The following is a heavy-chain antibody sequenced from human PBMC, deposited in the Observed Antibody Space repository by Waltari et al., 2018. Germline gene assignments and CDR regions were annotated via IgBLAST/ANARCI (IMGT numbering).Heavy chain of an antibody. CDR3: ARGRPPYYFWSGYYRGPYYYGMDV. CDR1: GGSFSGYY. V-gene: IGHV4-34*01. Sequence: QVQLQQWGAGLLKPSETLSLTCAVYGGSFSGYYWSWIRQPPGKGLEWIGEINHSGSTHSHPSLKSRVTISVDTSKNHFSLKLSSVTAADTAVYYCARGRPPYYFWSGYYRGPYYYGMDVWGQGTTVTVSS. CDR2: INHSGST. D-gene: IGHD3-3*01. J-gene: IGHJ6*02.